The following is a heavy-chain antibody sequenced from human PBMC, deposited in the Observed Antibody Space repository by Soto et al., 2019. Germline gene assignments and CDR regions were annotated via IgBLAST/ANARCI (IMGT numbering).Heavy chain of an antibody. CDR1: GFTFSSYG. CDR2: ISKSGTTT. CDR3: ARDGYCVSSSCSILTDV. V-gene: IGHV3-48*02. Sequence: HPGGSLRLSCVASGFTFSSYGMNWVRQGPGKGVEWLSSISKSGTTTYYADSVKGRFTISRDNAKNSLYLQMNSLRDEDMAVYYCARDGYCVSSSCSILTDVGGQGSTGTVSS. J-gene: IGHJ6*02. D-gene: IGHD2-2*03.